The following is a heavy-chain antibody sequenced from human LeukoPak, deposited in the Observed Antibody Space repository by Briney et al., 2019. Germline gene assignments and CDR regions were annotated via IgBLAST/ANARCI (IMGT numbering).Heavy chain of an antibody. CDR2: INPNSGGT. CDR1: GYTFTGYY. J-gene: IGHJ4*02. Sequence: GASVKVSYKASGYTFTGYYMHWVRQAPGQGLEWMGWINPNSGGTNYAQKFQGRVTMTRDTSISTAYMELSRLRSDDTAVYYCARGGLRPLYGSGIVQSKYYFDYWGQGTLVTVSS. V-gene: IGHV1-2*02. D-gene: IGHD3-10*01. CDR3: ARGGLRPLYGSGIVQSKYYFDY.